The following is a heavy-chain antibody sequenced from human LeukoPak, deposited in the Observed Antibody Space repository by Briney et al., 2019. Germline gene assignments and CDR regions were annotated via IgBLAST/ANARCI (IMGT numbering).Heavy chain of an antibody. Sequence: SETLSLTCTVSSGSLGSYYWNWLRQPARKGLEWIGHIYTSGSTNYNPSLKSRVTMSVDTSKNQFSLKLNSVTAADTAFYYCAREYSSSSGKALDYWGQGTLVTVSS. CDR2: IYTSGST. CDR3: AREYSSSSGKALDY. V-gene: IGHV4-4*07. CDR1: SGSLGSYY. D-gene: IGHD6-6*01. J-gene: IGHJ4*02.